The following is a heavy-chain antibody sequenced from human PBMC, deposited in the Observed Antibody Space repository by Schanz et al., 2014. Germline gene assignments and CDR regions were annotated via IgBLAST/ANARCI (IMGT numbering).Heavy chain of an antibody. CDR3: AKSLESCPGGRCSRGYFDY. V-gene: IGHV3-33*06. Sequence: QVQLVESGGGVVQPGGSLRLSCAASGFTFSDYSMNWVRQAPGKGPEWVAVIWYDGSNKYYADSVKGRFTISRDNFKGALYLQMSSLRAEDTAVYYCAKSLESCPGGRCSRGYFDYWGQGTLVTVSS. CDR1: GFTFSDYS. J-gene: IGHJ4*02. D-gene: IGHD2-8*02. CDR2: IWYDGSNK.